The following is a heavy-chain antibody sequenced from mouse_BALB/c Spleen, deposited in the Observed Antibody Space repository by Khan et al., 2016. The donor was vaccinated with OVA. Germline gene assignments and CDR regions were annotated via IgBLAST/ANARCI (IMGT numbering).Heavy chain of an antibody. Sequence: DLVKPGASVKLSCKASGYTFTSYWINWIKQRPGQGLEWIGRIAPGSGSSDYNEMFKGKATLTVDTSSRTAYIQLSSLSSEDSAVYFCARENYYGNSRYAMDYWGQGTSVTVSS. V-gene: IGHV1S41*01. CDR1: GYTFTSYW. CDR2: IAPGSGSS. D-gene: IGHD1-1*01. J-gene: IGHJ4*01. CDR3: ARENYYGNSRYAMDY.